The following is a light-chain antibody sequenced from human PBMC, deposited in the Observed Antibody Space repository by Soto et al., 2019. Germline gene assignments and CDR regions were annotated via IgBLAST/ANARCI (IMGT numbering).Light chain of an antibody. Sequence: DIQMTQSPSSLSASIGDRVTITCRASQDISNYLAWYQQKPGKVPNLLIYAAYTLQSGVPSRFSGSGSGTEFNLTISRLEPGDGSNYYLQNQKRGPGITFGQGTRTEIK. V-gene: IGKV1-27*01. CDR1: QDISNY. CDR2: AAY. CDR3: QNQKRGPGIT. J-gene: IGKJ5*01.